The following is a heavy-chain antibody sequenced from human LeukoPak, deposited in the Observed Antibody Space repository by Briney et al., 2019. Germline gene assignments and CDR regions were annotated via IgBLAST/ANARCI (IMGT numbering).Heavy chain of an antibody. CDR1: GYSISSGYY. Sequence: PSETLSLTCTVSGYSISSGYYWGWIRQPPGKGLEWIGSIYHSGSTYYNPSLKSRVTISVDTSKNQFSLKLSSVTAADTAVYYCARGIIVGATWGENDNWFDPWGQGTLVTVSS. D-gene: IGHD1-26*01. J-gene: IGHJ5*02. CDR2: IYHSGST. V-gene: IGHV4-38-2*02. CDR3: ARGIIVGATWGENDNWFDP.